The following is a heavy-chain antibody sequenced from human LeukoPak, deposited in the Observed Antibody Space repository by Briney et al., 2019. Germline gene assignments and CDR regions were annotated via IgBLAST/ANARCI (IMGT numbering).Heavy chain of an antibody. CDR3: ARSSNYYDSSGYPAEYFQH. Sequence: GESLKISCKGSGYSFTSYWIGWVRQMPGKGLEWMGIIYPGDSDTRYSSSFQGQVTISADKSISTAYLQWSSLKASDTAMYYCARSSNYYDSSGYPAEYFQHWGQGTLVTVSS. V-gene: IGHV5-51*01. CDR2: IYPGDSDT. J-gene: IGHJ1*01. D-gene: IGHD3-22*01. CDR1: GYSFTSYW.